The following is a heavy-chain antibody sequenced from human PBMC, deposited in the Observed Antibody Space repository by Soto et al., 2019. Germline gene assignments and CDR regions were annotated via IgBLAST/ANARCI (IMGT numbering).Heavy chain of an antibody. V-gene: IGHV1-8*01. Sequence: ASVEVSCKASGYTFXXXXXXXXXXXXXQXLEWMXXMNPNSGNTGYAQKFQGRVTMTRNTSMSTAYMELSSLRSEDTAVYYCARVLGGYDFWSGYYPDYYYYYMDVWGKGTTVTVSS. J-gene: IGHJ6*03. CDR3: ARVLGGYDFWSGYYPDYYYYYMDV. D-gene: IGHD3-3*01. CDR1: GYTFXXXX. CDR2: MNPNSGNT.